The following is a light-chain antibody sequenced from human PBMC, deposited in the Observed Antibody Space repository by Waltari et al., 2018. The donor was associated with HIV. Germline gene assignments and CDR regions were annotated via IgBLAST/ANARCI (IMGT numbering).Light chain of an antibody. CDR3: QQYDNYLWT. CDR2: RAS. J-gene: IGKJ1*01. Sequence: DIQMTQSPPTLSASVGDRVTITCRASQSISSWLAWYQQKPGNVPKLLIYRASTLESGVPSRFSGSGSGTEFTLTISSLQPDDFATYYCQQYDNYLWTFGQGTKVEIK. V-gene: IGKV1-5*03. CDR1: QSISSW.